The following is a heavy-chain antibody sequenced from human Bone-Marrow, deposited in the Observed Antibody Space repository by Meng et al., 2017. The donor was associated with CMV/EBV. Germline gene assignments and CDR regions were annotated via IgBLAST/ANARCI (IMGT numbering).Heavy chain of an antibody. CDR1: GFTFSSYS. V-gene: IGHV3-20*04. CDR3: AKPRWLPMSQNYYHYFGMDV. CDR2: INWNGGST. J-gene: IGHJ6*02. D-gene: IGHD5-12*01. Sequence: GESLKISCAASGFTFSSYSMNWVRQAPGKGLEWVSGINWNGGSTGYADSVRGRFIISRDNVRKSLFLQMTSLRARDTAVYYCAKPRWLPMSQNYYHYFGMDVWGQGTTVTVSS.